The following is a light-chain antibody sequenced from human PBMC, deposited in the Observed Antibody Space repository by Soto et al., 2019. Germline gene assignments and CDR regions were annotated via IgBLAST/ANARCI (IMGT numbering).Light chain of an antibody. CDR3: QQYNNWPFT. Sequence: EIVMTQSPATLSVSPGERATLSCRASQSVSSNLAWYQQKPGQAPRLLIYGASTRATGIPARFIGSGSGTEFTLTISSLQSGDFAGYYCQQYNNWPFTFGPGTKVDIK. CDR2: GAS. CDR1: QSVSSN. J-gene: IGKJ3*01. V-gene: IGKV3-15*01.